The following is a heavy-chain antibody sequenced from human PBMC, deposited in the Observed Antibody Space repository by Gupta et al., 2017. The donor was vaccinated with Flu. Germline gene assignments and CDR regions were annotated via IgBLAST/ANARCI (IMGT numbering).Heavy chain of an antibody. J-gene: IGHJ3*02. V-gene: IGHV3-23*01. Sequence: EVQLLESGGGLVQPGGSLRLSCAASGFTFSSYAMSWVRQAPGKGLEWVSAISGSGGSTYYADSVKGRFTISRDNSKNTLYLQMNSLRAEDTAVYYCAKDGLHVAAAGGEEHGDAFDIWGQGTMVTVSS. CDR3: AKDGLHVAAAGGEEHGDAFDI. CDR1: GFTFSSYA. D-gene: IGHD6-13*01. CDR2: ISGSGGST.